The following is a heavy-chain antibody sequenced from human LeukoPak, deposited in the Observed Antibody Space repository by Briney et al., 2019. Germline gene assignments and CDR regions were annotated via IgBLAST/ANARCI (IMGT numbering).Heavy chain of an antibody. CDR1: GGTFSSYA. J-gene: IGHJ4*02. V-gene: IGHV1-69*13. Sequence: SVKVSCKASGGTFSSYAISWVRQAPGQGLEWMGGIIPIFGTANYAQKFQGRVTITADESTSTAYMELSSLRSEDTAVYYCARGVLAAAGQPYYLDYWGQGTLVTVSS. CDR2: IIPIFGTA. CDR3: ARGVLAAAGQPYYLDY. D-gene: IGHD6-13*01.